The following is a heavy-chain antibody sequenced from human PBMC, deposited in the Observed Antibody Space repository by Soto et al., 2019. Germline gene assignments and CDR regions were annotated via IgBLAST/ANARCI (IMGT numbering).Heavy chain of an antibody. D-gene: IGHD6-19*01. CDR3: ARLQIEVAGTN. CDR1: GYTFSDYY. J-gene: IGHJ4*02. CDR2: INANSGGT. Sequence: ASVKVSCKASGYTFSDYYMHWVRQAPGQGLEWMGWINANSGGTTYAQKFQGRVTMTRDTSISTTYMELSRLSSDDTAIYYCARLQIEVAGTNWGQGTLVTVSS. V-gene: IGHV1-2*02.